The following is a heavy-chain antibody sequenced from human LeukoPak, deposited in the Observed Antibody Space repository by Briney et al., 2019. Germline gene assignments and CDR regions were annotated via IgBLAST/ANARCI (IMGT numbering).Heavy chain of an antibody. CDR3: ARDGSGTYLNWFAP. J-gene: IGHJ5*02. CDR1: GGSISTYY. Sequence: SETLSLTCTVSGGSISTYYWSWIRQPPGKGLEWIGFFYSGGSTKYNPSLESRVTISVDTSKNQFSLRLTSVTAADTAVYFCARDGSGTYLNWFAPWGQGTLVTVSS. D-gene: IGHD3-10*01. CDR2: FYSGGST. V-gene: IGHV4-59*01.